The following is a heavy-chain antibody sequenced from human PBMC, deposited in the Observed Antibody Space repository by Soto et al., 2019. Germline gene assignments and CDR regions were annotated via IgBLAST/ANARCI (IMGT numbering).Heavy chain of an antibody. CDR3: AREGPLVDGIAVAPPDK. D-gene: IGHD6-19*01. J-gene: IGHJ4*02. Sequence: GGSLRLSCAASGFTFSSYGMHWVRQAPGKGLEWVAVIWYDGSNKYYADSVKGRFTISRDNSKNTLYLQMNSLRAEDTAVYYCAREGPLVDGIAVAPPDKWGQGTLVTVSS. CDR2: IWYDGSNK. V-gene: IGHV3-33*01. CDR1: GFTFSSYG.